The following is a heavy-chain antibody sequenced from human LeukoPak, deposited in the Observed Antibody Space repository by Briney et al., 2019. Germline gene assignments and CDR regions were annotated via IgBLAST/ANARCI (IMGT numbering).Heavy chain of an antibody. J-gene: IGHJ4*02. CDR2: INGDGRNI. CDR3: ARGGSSGPFDY. Sequence: GGSLRLSCVASGFTFSSYWMHWVRQDPRKGLVWVSRINGDGRNINYADSVRGRFTISRDNAKNTLFLQMNTLRVEDTAVYYCARGGSSGPFDYWGQGTLVTVSS. D-gene: IGHD5-12*01. V-gene: IGHV3-74*01. CDR1: GFTFSSYW.